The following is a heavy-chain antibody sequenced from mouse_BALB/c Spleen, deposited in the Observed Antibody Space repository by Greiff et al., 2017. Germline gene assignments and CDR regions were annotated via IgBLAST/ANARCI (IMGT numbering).Heavy chain of an antibody. CDR3: ARSLRNWYFDV. D-gene: IGHD2-12*01. V-gene: IGHV1-87*01. CDR1: GYTFTSYW. Sequence: QVQLKQSGAELARPGASVKLSCKASGYTFTSYWMQWVKQRPGQGLEWIGAIYPGDGDTRYTQKFKGKATLTADKSSSTAYMQLSSLASEDSAVYYCARSLRNWYFDVWGAGTTVTVSS. CDR2: IYPGDGDT. J-gene: IGHJ1*01.